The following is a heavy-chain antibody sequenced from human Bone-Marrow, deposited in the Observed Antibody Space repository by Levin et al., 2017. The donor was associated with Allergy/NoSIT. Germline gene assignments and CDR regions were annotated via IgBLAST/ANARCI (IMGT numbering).Heavy chain of an antibody. CDR1: GFTFSSYA. V-gene: IGHV3-23*01. CDR2: ISGSGGST. J-gene: IGHJ5*02. CDR3: AKGRLGATRYNWFDP. Sequence: AGGSLRLSCAASGFTFSSYAMSWVRQAPGKGLEWVSAISGSGGSTYYADSVKGRFTISRDNSKNTLYLQMNSLRAEDTAVYYCAKGRLGATRYNWFDPWGQGTLVTVSS. D-gene: IGHD1-26*01.